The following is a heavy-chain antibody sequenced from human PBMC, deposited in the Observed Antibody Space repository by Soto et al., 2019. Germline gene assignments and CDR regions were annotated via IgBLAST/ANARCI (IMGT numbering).Heavy chain of an antibody. Sequence: QVQLHESGPGLVKPSETLTLTCTVSGGSINNYYWSWIRQFPGKRLEWIAYVHSSGRSASNPSLKSRVTISVDTSQNQFSLKMNSVTAADTDLYYCVRDRRDGYNYVDLWGQGTLVTVSS. D-gene: IGHD5-12*01. CDR3: VRDRRDGYNYVDL. CDR1: GGSINNYY. CDR2: VHSSGRS. V-gene: IGHV4-59*03. J-gene: IGHJ4*02.